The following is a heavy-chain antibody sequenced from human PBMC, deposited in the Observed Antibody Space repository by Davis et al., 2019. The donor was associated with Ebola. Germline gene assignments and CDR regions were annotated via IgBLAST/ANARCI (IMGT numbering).Heavy chain of an antibody. CDR1: GLVFSSYW. D-gene: IGHD4-17*01. CDR2: INSDGSTA. CDR3: TTLSTMTTVYFDL. V-gene: IGHV3-74*01. Sequence: HTGGSLRLSCAASGLVFSSYWMHWVRQAPGKGLIWVSRINSDGSTASHADSVKGRFTISRDNAKNTLYLQMNSLKIDDTAVYYCTTLSTMTTVYFDLWGRGTLVTVSA. J-gene: IGHJ2*01.